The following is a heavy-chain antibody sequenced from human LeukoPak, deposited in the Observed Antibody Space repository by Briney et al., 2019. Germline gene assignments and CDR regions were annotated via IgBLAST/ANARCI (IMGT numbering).Heavy chain of an antibody. J-gene: IGHJ4*02. D-gene: IGHD2-2*02. Sequence: GVLRLSCAASGFTFSSYWMSWVRQAPGKGLEWVANIKQDGSEKYYVDSVKGRFTISRDNAKNSLYLQMNSLRAEDTAVYYCAGDQNIVVVPAAISDYWGQGTLVTVSS. CDR3: AGDQNIVVVPAAISDY. CDR2: IKQDGSEK. V-gene: IGHV3-7*01. CDR1: GFTFSSYW.